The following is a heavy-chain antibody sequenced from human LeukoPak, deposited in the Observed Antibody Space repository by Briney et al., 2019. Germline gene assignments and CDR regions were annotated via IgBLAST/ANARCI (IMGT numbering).Heavy chain of an antibody. CDR3: ARGEDIAVAIDVTLDGFDV. J-gene: IGHJ3*01. Sequence: ASVKVSCKASGGTFSSYPIHWVRQAPGQGLEWMGKIIPMLGKTNYAVKFQGRVTITADKSTSTAYVDLSSLRSDDTAVYYCARGEDIAVAIDVTLDGFDVWGQGTTVTVSS. V-gene: IGHV1-69*04. CDR1: GGTFSSYP. CDR2: IIPMLGKT. D-gene: IGHD2-15*01.